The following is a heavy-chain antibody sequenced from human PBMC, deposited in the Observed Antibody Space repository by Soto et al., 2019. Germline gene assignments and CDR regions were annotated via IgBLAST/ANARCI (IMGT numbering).Heavy chain of an antibody. Sequence: GSLRLSCAASGFTFSSYGMHWVRQAPGKGLEWVAVISYDGSNKYYVDSVKGRFTISRDNSKNTLYLQMNSLRAEDTAVYYCAKEDGWGQGTLVTVSS. CDR2: ISYDGSNK. V-gene: IGHV3-30*18. CDR1: GFTFSSYG. J-gene: IGHJ4*02. CDR3: AKEDG.